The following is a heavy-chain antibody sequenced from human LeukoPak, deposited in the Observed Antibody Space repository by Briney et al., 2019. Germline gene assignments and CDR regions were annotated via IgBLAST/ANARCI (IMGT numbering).Heavy chain of an antibody. J-gene: IGHJ4*02. Sequence: GGSLRLSCAASGFTFSSFGMHWVRQAPGKGLEWVAFIRYDRDNKYYADSVKGRFTISRDNSKNTLYLQMNNLRVEDTAVYYCAKDFRWSFDYWGQGTLSPSPQ. CDR3: AKDFRWSFDY. CDR1: GFTFSSFG. V-gene: IGHV3-30*02. CDR2: IRYDRDNK. D-gene: IGHD2-15*01.